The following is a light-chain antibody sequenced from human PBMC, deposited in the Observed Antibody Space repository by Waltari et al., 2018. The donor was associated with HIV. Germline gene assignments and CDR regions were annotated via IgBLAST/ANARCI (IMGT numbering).Light chain of an antibody. V-gene: IGKV1-39*01. J-gene: IGKJ1*01. CDR1: QSINIY. CDR3: QQSNRTPWT. CDR2: AAS. Sequence: DIQLPQSPSSLSASVGDRVAIPCRASQSINIYFNWYQQKQGKDPTLLFYAASSLLSGVPSRFSGSGSGTDFTLTIGSLQREDFAIYYCQQSNRTPWTFGQGTKVEIK.